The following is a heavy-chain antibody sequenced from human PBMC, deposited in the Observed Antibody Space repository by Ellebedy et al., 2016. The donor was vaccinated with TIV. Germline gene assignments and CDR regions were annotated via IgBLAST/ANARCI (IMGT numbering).Heavy chain of an antibody. D-gene: IGHD3-16*02. J-gene: IGHJ4*02. CDR2: INHSGSA. V-gene: IGHV4-34*01. Sequence: SETLSLTXAVYGKSFTGYYWSWIRQTPGKGLEWLGEINHSGSANYNPSLKSRLIISVDTSKNQFSLKLSSLTAADTAVYYCARRNIVPAEPGIAYWGQGTRVTVSS. CDR3: ARRNIVPAEPGIAY. CDR1: GKSFTGYY.